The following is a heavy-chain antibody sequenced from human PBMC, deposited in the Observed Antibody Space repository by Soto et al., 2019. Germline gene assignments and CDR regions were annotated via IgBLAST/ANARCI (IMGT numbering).Heavy chain of an antibody. CDR3: ARGGRIMALNYYYYGTDG. V-gene: IGHV4-34*01. CDR2: IIPTGST. D-gene: IGHD3-16*01. J-gene: IGHJ6*02. CDR1: GASVSGQY. Sequence: SETLSLTCSVSGASVSGQYWSWIRQPPGKGLEWVGEIIPTGSTTYNPSLKSRLSFSLDTSKNHFSLNLSSVSVADTAVYYYARGGRIMALNYYYYGTDGWGQGSTVTVYS.